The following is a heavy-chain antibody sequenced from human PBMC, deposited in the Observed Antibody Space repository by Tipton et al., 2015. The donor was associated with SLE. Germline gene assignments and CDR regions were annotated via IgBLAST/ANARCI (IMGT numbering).Heavy chain of an antibody. CDR2: ISSSSSYI. Sequence: LSLTCTVSGGSISSSSYYWGWIRQPPGRGLEWVSSISSSSSYIYYADTVKGRFTISRDNAKNSLYLQMNSLRAEDTAVYYCATGPPQWEPYWGQGTLVTGS. D-gene: IGHD1-26*01. V-gene: IGHV3-21*01. J-gene: IGHJ4*02. CDR3: ATGPPQWEPY. CDR1: GGSISSSS.